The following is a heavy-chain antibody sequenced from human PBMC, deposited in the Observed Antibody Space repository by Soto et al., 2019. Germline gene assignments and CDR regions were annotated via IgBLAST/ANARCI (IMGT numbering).Heavy chain of an antibody. CDR3: ARERRRYFSGGSCYGWFDP. CDR1: GGSISSGDYY. D-gene: IGHD2-15*01. CDR2: IYYSGSN. V-gene: IGHV4-30-4*01. J-gene: IGHJ5*02. Sequence: SETLSLTCTVSGGSISSGDYYWSWFRQPQGKGIEWIGYIYYSGSNYYNPSLKSRVTISVDKPKDQLSLKLSSVTAADSAVYYFARERRRYFSGGSCYGWFDPWGQGTLVTVSS.